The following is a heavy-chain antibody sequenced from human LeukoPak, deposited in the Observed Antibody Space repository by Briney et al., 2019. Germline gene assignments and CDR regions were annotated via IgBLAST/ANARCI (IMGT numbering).Heavy chain of an antibody. CDR1: GGSFSGYY. Sequence: SETLSHTCAVYGGSFSGYYWSWIRQPPGKGLEWIGEINHSGSTNYNPSLKSRVTISVDTSKNQFSLKLSSVTAADTAVYYCARIGSTRPWGQGTLVTVSS. CDR2: INHSGST. D-gene: IGHD5/OR15-5a*01. J-gene: IGHJ4*02. V-gene: IGHV4-34*01. CDR3: ARIGSTRP.